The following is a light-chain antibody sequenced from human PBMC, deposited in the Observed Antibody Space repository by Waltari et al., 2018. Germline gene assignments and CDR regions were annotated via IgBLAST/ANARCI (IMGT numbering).Light chain of an antibody. Sequence: EIVLTQSPGTLSLSPGEGATLSCRASNSISNNQLTWYQQKPGQPPRLLIYGAFSRATGIPDRFSGSGSGTDFTLTISRLEPEDFAVYYCQQYDRSVVTFGGGTSVEIK. CDR2: GAF. CDR3: QQYDRSVVT. V-gene: IGKV3-20*01. J-gene: IGKJ4*01. CDR1: NSISNNQ.